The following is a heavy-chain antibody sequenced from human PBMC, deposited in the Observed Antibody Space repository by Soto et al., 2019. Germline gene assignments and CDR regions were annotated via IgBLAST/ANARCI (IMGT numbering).Heavy chain of an antibody. D-gene: IGHD3-10*01. CDR2: ISAHNGDR. J-gene: IGHJ6*02. CDR1: GDSFSSYG. Sequence: QVQLVQSGAEVKKPGASVKVSCKASGDSFSSYGITWVRQAPGQGLEWVGWISAHNGDRYYAQKFQGRVTMTTDTSTSTAYMDVRSLRSDDTAVYYCAKIAQWGMYYYYGMDVWGQGTTVTVSS. V-gene: IGHV1-18*01. CDR3: AKIAQWGMYYYYGMDV.